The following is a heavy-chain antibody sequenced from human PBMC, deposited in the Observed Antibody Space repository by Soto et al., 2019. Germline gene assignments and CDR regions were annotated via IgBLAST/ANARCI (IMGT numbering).Heavy chain of an antibody. V-gene: IGHV4-31*03. Sequence: SETVSLTCTVSCGSISSGGYYCSWIRQHPGKGLEWSGYINYSGSTYYNPSLKSRVTISVYTSKNQFSLKLSSVTAADTAVYYCARPLGRSWFDPWGQGTLVNVSS. CDR3: ARPLGRSWFDP. CDR2: INYSGST. J-gene: IGHJ5*02. D-gene: IGHD3-10*01. CDR1: CGSISSGGYY.